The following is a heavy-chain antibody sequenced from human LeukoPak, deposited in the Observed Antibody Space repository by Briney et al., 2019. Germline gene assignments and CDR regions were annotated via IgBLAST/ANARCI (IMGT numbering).Heavy chain of an antibody. CDR1: GYTLTELS. CDR3: ATGPTMVRGNNWFDP. V-gene: IGHV1-24*01. Sequence: ASVKVSCKVSGYTLTELSMHWVRQAPGKGLEWMGGFDPEDGETIYAQKFQGRVTMTEDTSTDTAYMELSSLRSEDTAVYYCATGPTMVRGNNWFDPWGQGTLVTVSS. D-gene: IGHD3-10*01. CDR2: FDPEDGET. J-gene: IGHJ5*02.